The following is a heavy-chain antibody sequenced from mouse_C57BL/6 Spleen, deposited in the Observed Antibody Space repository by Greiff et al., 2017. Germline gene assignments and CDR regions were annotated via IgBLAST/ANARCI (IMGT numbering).Heavy chain of an antibody. CDR1: GFTFNTYA. J-gene: IGHJ4*01. Sequence: EVKLVESGGGLVQPKGSLKLSCAASGFTFNTYAMHWVRQAPGKGLEWVACIRSKSSNYATYYAESVKDRFTISRDDSQSMLYLQMNNLKTEDTAMYYCGRESIYYSNYGAMDYWGQGTSVTVSS. CDR2: IRSKSSNYAT. CDR3: GRESIYYSNYGAMDY. D-gene: IGHD2-5*01. V-gene: IGHV10-3*01.